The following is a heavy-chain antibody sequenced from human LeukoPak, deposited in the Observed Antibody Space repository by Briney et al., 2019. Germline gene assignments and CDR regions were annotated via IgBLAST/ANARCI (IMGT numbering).Heavy chain of an antibody. CDR1: GGSISSGGYY. CDR2: IYYSGST. V-gene: IGHV4-31*03. D-gene: IGHD2-15*01. CDR3: ARVAVCGSGGSCIDAFGI. J-gene: IGHJ3*02. Sequence: PSETLSLTCTVSGGSISSGGYYWSWIRQHPGKGLEWIGYIYYSGSTYYNPSLKSRVTISVDTSKNQFSLKLSSVTAADTAVYYCARVAVCGSGGSCIDAFGIWGQGTMVTVSS.